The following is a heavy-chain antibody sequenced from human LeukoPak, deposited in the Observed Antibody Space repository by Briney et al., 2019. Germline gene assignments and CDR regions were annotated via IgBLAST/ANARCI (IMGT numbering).Heavy chain of an antibody. Sequence: GESLKTSCKGSGWILHKFWFGWVRQMPGKGLEWMGIIYPGDSDTRYRPSFQGQVTISADKSVGNPYLQWSSLNARGTAVYFCARIEIGRIGALRWFDPWGQGTLVTVSS. D-gene: IGHD5-24*01. J-gene: IGHJ5*02. V-gene: IGHV5-51*01. CDR2: IYPGDSDT. CDR1: GWILHKFW. CDR3: ARIEIGRIGALRWFDP.